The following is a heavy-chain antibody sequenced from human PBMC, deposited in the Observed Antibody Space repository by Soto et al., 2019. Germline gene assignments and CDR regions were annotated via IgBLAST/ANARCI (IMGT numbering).Heavy chain of an antibody. Sequence: SVKVSCKTSGFTFTSSAMQWVRQARGQRLEWIGWIVVGSGHTNYAQKFQERVTITRDMSTSTAYMELSSLRSEGTAMYYCAAASSTSGGYYGMDVWGQGTTVTVSS. CDR1: GFTFTSSA. J-gene: IGHJ6*02. CDR3: AAASSTSGGYYGMDV. D-gene: IGHD2-2*01. CDR2: IVVGSGHT. V-gene: IGHV1-58*02.